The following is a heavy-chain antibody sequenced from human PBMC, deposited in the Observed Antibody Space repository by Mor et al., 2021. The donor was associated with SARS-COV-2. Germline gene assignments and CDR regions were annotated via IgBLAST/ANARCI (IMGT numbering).Heavy chain of an antibody. V-gene: IGHV3-11*01. J-gene: IGHJ3*02. CDR3: ARGRDAFDI. CDR2: IGNSGSTI. Sequence: IGNSGSTIYYADSVKGRFTISRDNPKNSLYLQMNSLRAEDTAVYYCARGRDAFDIWGQGTMVTVSS.